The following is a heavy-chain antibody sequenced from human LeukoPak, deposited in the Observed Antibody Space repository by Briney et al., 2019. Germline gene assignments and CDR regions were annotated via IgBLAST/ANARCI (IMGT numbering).Heavy chain of an antibody. J-gene: IGHJ4*02. V-gene: IGHV3-23*01. Sequence: GGSLRLSCAASGFTLSNYPMGWVRQAPGKGLEWVLAIDVGSDGAYHADSVQGRFTISRDNSRNTLFLQMTRLRAHDTAVYYCVRDHASCRGGSCYGDSWGQGALVTVSS. D-gene: IGHD2-15*01. CDR1: GFTLSNYP. CDR2: IDVGSDGA. CDR3: VRDHASCRGGSCYGDS.